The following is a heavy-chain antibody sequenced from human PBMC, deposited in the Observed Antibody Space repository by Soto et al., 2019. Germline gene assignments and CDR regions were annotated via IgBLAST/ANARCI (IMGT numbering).Heavy chain of an antibody. CDR1: GYSVSSSDW. D-gene: IGHD2-2*01. CDR3: ARYLCTSTTCNGEFDF. V-gene: IGHV4-28*01. J-gene: IGHJ4*02. CDR2: IYHTGYT. Sequence: QLQLQESGPGLVKPSDTLSLTCAVSGYSVSSSDWWGWLRQPPGKGLEWIGYIYHTGYTYYNPSLQSQVNMSVVTSENHFSLRLRSVTAVHTAVYYCARYLCTSTTCNGEFDFWGQGSLVTVPS.